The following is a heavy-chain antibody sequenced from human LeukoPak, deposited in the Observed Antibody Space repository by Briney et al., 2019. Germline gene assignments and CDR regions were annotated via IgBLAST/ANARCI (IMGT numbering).Heavy chain of an antibody. CDR1: GGPFSGYY. D-gene: IGHD2-15*01. CDR2: IYYSGST. V-gene: IGHV4-34*01. Sequence: SETLSLTCAVYGGPFSGYYWSWIRQPPRKGLEWIASIYYSGSTYYNASLQSRVTISIDTSKNQFSLRLNSVTAADTAVYYCARVGRCSGGSCFRKITSYYFDYWGQGTLVTVSS. J-gene: IGHJ4*02. CDR3: ARVGRCSGGSCFRKITSYYFDY.